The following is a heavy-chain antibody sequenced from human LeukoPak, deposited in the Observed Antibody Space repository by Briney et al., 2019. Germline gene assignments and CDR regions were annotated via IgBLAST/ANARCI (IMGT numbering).Heavy chain of an antibody. CDR2: IYYSGST. J-gene: IGHJ5*02. CDR3: ARHSGDYNWFDR. Sequence: SETLSLTCTGSGDSMSSYYWSWIRQPPGKGLEWIGYIYYSGSTNYNPSLKSRVTMSVDTSKNQFSLKLNSVTAADTAVYYCARHSGDYNWFDRWGQGTLVAVSS. CDR1: GDSMSSYY. D-gene: IGHD1-26*01. V-gene: IGHV4-59*08.